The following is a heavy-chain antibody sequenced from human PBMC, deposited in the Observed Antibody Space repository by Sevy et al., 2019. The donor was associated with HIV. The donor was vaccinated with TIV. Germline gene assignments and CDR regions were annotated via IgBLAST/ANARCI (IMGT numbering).Heavy chain of an antibody. J-gene: IGHJ4*02. CDR3: AREGLYCSGGSCYYFDY. D-gene: IGHD2-15*01. V-gene: IGHV1-69*13. CDR1: GGTFCSYA. Sequence: ASVKVSCKASGGTFCSYAISWVRQAPGQGLEWMGGIIPIFGTANYAQKFQGRVTITADESTSTAYMELSSLRSEDTAVYYCAREGLYCSGGSCYYFDYWGQGTLVTVSS. CDR2: IIPIFGTA.